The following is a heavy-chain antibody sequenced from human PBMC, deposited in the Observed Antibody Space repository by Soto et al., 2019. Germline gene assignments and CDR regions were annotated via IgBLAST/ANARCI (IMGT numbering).Heavy chain of an antibody. J-gene: IGHJ4*02. Sequence: QVQLVQSGAEVKKPGSSVKVSCKASGGTFSSYTISWVRQAPGQGLEWMGRIIPILGIANYAQKFQGRVTITEDKSTSTAYMELSSLRSEDTAVYYCARDRGSGHFDYWGQGTLVTVSS. CDR3: ARDRGSGHFDY. CDR1: GGTFSSYT. CDR2: IIPILGIA. D-gene: IGHD3-10*01. V-gene: IGHV1-69*08.